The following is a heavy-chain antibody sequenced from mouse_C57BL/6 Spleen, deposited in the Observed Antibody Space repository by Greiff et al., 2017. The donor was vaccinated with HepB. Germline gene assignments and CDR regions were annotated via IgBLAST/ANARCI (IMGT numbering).Heavy chain of an antibody. V-gene: IGHV1-53*01. Sequence: QVHVKQPGTELVKPGASVKLSCKASGYTFTSYWMHWVKQRPGQGLEWIGNINPSNGGTNYNEKFKSKATLTVDKSSSTAYMQLSSLTSEDSAVYYCARSAEGFYYFDYWGQGTTLTVSS. J-gene: IGHJ2*01. CDR1: GYTFTSYW. CDR2: INPSNGGT. CDR3: ARSAEGFYYFDY.